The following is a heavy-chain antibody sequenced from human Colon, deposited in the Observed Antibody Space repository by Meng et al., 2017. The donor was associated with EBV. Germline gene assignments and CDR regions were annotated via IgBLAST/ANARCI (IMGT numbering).Heavy chain of an antibody. CDR2: INHSGST. Sequence: QVQLQQWGAGLLKHSXXXXLTXXVYGGSFSGYYWSWIRQPPGKGLKWIGEINHSGSTNYNPSLKSRVTISVDTSKNQFSLKMRSVTAADTAVYYCARQAPYYFDSSGRFDYWGQGTLVTVA. CDR1: GGSFSGYY. CDR3: ARQAPYYFDSSGRFDY. J-gene: IGHJ4*02. V-gene: IGHV4-34*01. D-gene: IGHD3-22*01.